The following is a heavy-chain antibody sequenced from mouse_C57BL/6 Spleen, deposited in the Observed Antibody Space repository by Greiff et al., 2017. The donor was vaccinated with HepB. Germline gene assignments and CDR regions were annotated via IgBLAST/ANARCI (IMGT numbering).Heavy chain of an antibody. D-gene: IGHD1-1*01. CDR2: IDPSDSET. J-gene: IGHJ1*03. Sequence: QVQLQQPGAELVRPGSSVKLSCKASGYTFTSYWMHWVKQRPIQGLEWIGNIDPSDSETHYNQKFKDKATLTVDKSSSTAYMQRSSLTSEDSAVYYCAREGPYYYGSRGYFDVWGTGTTVTVSS. CDR1: GYTFTSYW. V-gene: IGHV1-52*01. CDR3: AREGPYYYGSRGYFDV.